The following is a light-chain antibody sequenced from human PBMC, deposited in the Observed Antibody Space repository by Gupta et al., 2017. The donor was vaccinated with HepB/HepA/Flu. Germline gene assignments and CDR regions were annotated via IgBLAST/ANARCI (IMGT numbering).Light chain of an antibody. CDR2: AAS. V-gene: IGKV1-39*01. Sequence: DIQVTQSPSSLSESVGDRVTITCRASQSISSYLNWYQQKPGKAPKLLIYAASSLQSGVPSRFSGSGSVTDFTLTISSLQPEDFATYYCQQSYSTPRTFGQGTKVEIK. J-gene: IGKJ1*01. CDR1: QSISSY. CDR3: QQSYSTPRT.